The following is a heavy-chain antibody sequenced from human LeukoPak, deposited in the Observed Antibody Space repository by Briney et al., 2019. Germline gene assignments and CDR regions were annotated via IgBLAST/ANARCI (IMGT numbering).Heavy chain of an antibody. CDR3: ARHGGQGDRRIDY. CDR1: DGSISSDTYY. D-gene: IGHD2-21*02. CDR2: SYYTGTT. J-gene: IGHJ4*02. Sequence: SETLSLTCTVSDGSISSDTYYWGWIRQPPGKGLEWIGTSYYTGTTYYNTSLRRRVTISVDTSKNQFSLKLRSVTAADTAVYCCARHGGQGDRRIDYWGQGTLVTVSS. V-gene: IGHV4-39*01.